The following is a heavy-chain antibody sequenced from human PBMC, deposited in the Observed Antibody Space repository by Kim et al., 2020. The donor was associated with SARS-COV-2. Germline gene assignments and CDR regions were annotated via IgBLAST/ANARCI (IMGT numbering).Heavy chain of an antibody. J-gene: IGHJ6*01. CDR2: ISASGDNT. Sequence: GGSLRLSCTASGFTFSTYGMNWVRQAPGKGLEWVSLISASGDNTYYGYSVKGRFTISRDNSKNTLFLQMNSLRFEDTAMYYCAREGGADIFTHDSIDFWG. D-gene: IGHD2-15*01. V-gene: IGHV3-23*01. CDR3: AREGGADIFTHDSIDF. CDR1: GFTFSTYG.